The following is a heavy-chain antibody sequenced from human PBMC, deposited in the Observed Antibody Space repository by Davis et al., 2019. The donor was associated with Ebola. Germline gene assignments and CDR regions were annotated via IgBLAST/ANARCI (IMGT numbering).Heavy chain of an antibody. CDR1: GFTFSTYG. Sequence: GESLKISCGASGFTFSTYGMHWVRQAPGKGLEWVAFIRSDGSNKYYADSVKGRFTISRDNSKNTLYLQMNSLRDEDTAVYYCARDPGGSNRPFDYWGQGTLVTVSS. CDR3: ARDPGGSNRPFDY. V-gene: IGHV3-30*02. D-gene: IGHD1-26*01. J-gene: IGHJ4*02. CDR2: IRSDGSNK.